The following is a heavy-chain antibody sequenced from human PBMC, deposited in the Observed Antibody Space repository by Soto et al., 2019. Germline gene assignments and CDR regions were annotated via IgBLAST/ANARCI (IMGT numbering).Heavy chain of an antibody. V-gene: IGHV4-30-2*01. CDR2: IYHSGST. Sequence: QLQLQESGSGLGKPSQTLSLTCAVYGGSISSGGYSWSWIRQPPGKCLEWIGYIYHSGSTYYNPSLKSRVTISVDMSKNQFSLKMSSVTAADTAVYYGARVPDYWGQGTLVTVSS. J-gene: IGHJ4*02. CDR1: GGSISSGGYS. CDR3: ARVPDY.